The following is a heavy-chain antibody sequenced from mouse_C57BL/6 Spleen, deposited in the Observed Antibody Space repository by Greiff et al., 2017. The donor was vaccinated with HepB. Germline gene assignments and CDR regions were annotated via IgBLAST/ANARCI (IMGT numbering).Heavy chain of an antibody. V-gene: IGHV2-9-1*01. CDR2: IWTGGGT. CDR1: GFSLTSYA. J-gene: IGHJ2*01. Sequence: VQVVESGPGLVAPSQSLSITCTVSGFSLTSYAISWVRQPPGKGLEWLGVIWTGGGTNYNSALKSRLSISKDNSKSQVFLKMNSLQTDDTARYYCARNENYGSSYYFDYWGQGTTLTVSS. CDR3: ARNENYGSSYYFDY. D-gene: IGHD1-1*01.